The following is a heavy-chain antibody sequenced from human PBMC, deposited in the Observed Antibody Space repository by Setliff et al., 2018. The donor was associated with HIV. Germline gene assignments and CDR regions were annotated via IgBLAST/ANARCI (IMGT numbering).Heavy chain of an antibody. CDR1: GYTFSSYS. V-gene: IGHV1-8*02. CDR3: ARDLIYYGSGSPSY. J-gene: IGHJ4*02. Sequence: GASVKVSCKASGYTFSSYSLHWVRQATGQGLEWMGWMNPNSGNTGYAQKFQGRVTMTTDTSTSTAYMELRSLRSDDTAVYYCARDLIYYGSGSPSYWGQGTLVTVSS. CDR2: MNPNSGNT. D-gene: IGHD3-10*01.